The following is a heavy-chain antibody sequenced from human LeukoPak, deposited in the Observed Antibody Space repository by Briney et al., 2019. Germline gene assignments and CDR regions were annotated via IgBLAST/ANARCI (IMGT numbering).Heavy chain of an antibody. Sequence: PSETLSLTCTVSGGSISSYYWSWIRQPPGKGLEWIGYINYSGRTNYTPSLKSRVTISVDTSKNQFSLKLSSVTAADTAVYYCARDREDYYGSGSYFDYWGQGTLVTVSS. D-gene: IGHD3-10*01. J-gene: IGHJ4*02. CDR3: ARDREDYYGSGSYFDY. CDR2: INYSGRT. V-gene: IGHV4-59*01. CDR1: GGSISSYY.